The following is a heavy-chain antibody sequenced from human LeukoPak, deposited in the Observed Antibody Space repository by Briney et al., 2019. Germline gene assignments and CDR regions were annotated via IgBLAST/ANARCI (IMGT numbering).Heavy chain of an antibody. J-gene: IGHJ4*02. D-gene: IGHD1-26*01. CDR2: ISGYNGNT. Sequence: ASVKVSCKASGYTFSDYGISWVRQAPGQGLEWMGWISGYNGNTNYAQKLQGRVTMTRDTSTRTTYMELRSLKSDDTAVYYCGRSREGLYSGSSLDYWGQGTLVIVSP. V-gene: IGHV1-18*01. CDR3: GRSREGLYSGSSLDY. CDR1: GYTFSDYG.